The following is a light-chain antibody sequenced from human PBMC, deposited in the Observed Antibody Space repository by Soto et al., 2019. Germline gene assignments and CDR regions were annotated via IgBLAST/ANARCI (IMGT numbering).Light chain of an antibody. V-gene: IGKV3-20*01. CDR3: QQYGSHSIT. Sequence: EIVLTQSPGTLSLSPGERATLSCGASQRVSSRFLAWYQQKPGQAPRLLINGASTRATDIPDRFSGSGSGTDFTLTISRLEPEDFAVYYCQQYGSHSITFGQGTRLEIK. J-gene: IGKJ5*01. CDR2: GAS. CDR1: QRVSSRF.